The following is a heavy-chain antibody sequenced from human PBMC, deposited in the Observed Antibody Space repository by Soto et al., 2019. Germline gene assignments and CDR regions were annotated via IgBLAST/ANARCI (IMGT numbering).Heavy chain of an antibody. J-gene: IGHJ4*02. CDR1: GFTFSSYA. Sequence: GGSLRLSCSASGFTFSSYAMHWVRQAPGKGLEYVSAISSNGGSTYYADSVKGRFTISRDNSKNTLYLQMSSLRAEDTAVYYCVKGGSSLRMYYFDYWGQGTLVTVSS. CDR2: ISSNGGST. V-gene: IGHV3-64D*08. CDR3: VKGGSSLRMYYFDY. D-gene: IGHD2-15*01.